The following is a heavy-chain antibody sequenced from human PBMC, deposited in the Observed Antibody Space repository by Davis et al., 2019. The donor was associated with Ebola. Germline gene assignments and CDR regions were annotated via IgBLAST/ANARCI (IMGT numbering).Heavy chain of an antibody. Sequence: AASVKVSCKASGYTFTSYGISWVRQAPGQGLEWMGGISGYNGNTNYAQRFQGRVTMTTDTSTSTAYMELRSLRFEDTAVYYCAASAGTVGKFDFWGQGTVVTVSA. CDR3: AASAGTVGKFDF. V-gene: IGHV1-18*01. J-gene: IGHJ4*02. D-gene: IGHD1-14*01. CDR2: ISGYNGNT. CDR1: GYTFTSYG.